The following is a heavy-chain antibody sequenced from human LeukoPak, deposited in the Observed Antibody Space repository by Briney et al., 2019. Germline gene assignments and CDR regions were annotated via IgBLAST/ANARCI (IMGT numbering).Heavy chain of an antibody. CDR1: GFTFSSYA. CDR3: ARDLGWLQSDY. CDR2: ISYDGSNK. D-gene: IGHD5-24*01. J-gene: IGHJ4*02. V-gene: IGHV3-30-3*01. Sequence: QTGGSLRLSCAASGFTFSSYAMHWVRQAPGKGLEWVAVISYDGSNKYYADSVKGRFTISRDNSKNTLYLQMNSLRAEDTAVYYCARDLGWLQSDYWGQGTLVTVSS.